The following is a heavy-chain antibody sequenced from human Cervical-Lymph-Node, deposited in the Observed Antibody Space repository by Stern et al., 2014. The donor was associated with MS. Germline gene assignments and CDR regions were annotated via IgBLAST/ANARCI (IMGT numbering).Heavy chain of an antibody. CDR1: GFTFSNYC. CDR2: IWYDGNKK. J-gene: IGHJ4*02. CDR3: ARGNWNYEGMGY. D-gene: IGHD1-7*01. Sequence: VQLVESGGGVVQPGRSLRLSCAASGFTFSNYCMHWVRQAPGKGLEWLAVIWYDGNKKYYADSVKGRFTISRDNSKSTLFLQMSSLTAEDTALYYCARGNWNYEGMGYWGQGTLVTVSS. V-gene: IGHV3-33*01.